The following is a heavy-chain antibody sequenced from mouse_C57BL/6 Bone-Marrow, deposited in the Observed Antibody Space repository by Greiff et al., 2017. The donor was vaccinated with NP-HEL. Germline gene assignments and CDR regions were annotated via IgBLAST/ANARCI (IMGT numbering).Heavy chain of an antibody. D-gene: IGHD1-1*01. CDR1: GYTFTSYW. CDR2: INPSGGYT. Sequence: QVQLKESGAELAKPGASVKLSCKASGYTFTSYWMHWVKQRPGQGLEWIGYINPSGGYTKYTQKFKGKATLTADKSSSTAYMQLSSQTYEDSTVYYCARSGTTVVATPFAYWGQGTLVTVAT. J-gene: IGHJ3*01. V-gene: IGHV1-7*01. CDR3: ARSGTTVVATPFAY.